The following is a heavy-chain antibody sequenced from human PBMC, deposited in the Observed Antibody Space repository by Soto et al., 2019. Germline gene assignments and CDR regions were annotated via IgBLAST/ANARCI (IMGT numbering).Heavy chain of an antibody. J-gene: IGHJ6*02. CDR2: INPISGNT. V-gene: IGHV1-8*01. CDR3: ARVTGSCSSTSCSYYYYYYGMDV. CDR1: GYTFTNYD. Sequence: ASVKVSCKTSGYTFTNYDINWVRQAPGQGLEWMGWINPISGNTGYAQKFKARITMTRNTSISTAYMELSSLRSDDTAVYYCARVTGSCSSTSCSYYYYYYGMDVWGQGTTVTVSS. D-gene: IGHD2-2*01.